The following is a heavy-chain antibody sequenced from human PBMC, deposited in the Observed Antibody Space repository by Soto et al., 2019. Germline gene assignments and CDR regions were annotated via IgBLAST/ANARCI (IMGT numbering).Heavy chain of an antibody. CDR2: IYHSGST. D-gene: IGHD3-22*01. CDR1: GGSISSGGYS. CDR3: ARTANYYDSSGYPYYFDY. V-gene: IGHV4-30-2*01. Sequence: PSETLSLTCAVSGGSISSGGYSWSWIRQPPGKGLEWIGYIYHSGSTYYNPSLKSRVTISVDRSKNQFSLKLGSVTAADTAVYYCARTANYYDSSGYPYYFDYWGQGTLVTVSS. J-gene: IGHJ4*02.